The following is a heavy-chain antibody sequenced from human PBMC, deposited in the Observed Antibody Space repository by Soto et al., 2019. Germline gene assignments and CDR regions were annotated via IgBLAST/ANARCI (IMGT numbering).Heavy chain of an antibody. CDR2: IFSNDEK. V-gene: IGHV2-26*01. CDR3: ARIGGGRPSEWELLPPGAFDI. J-gene: IGHJ3*02. CDR1: GFSLSNARMG. Sequence: QVTLKESGPVLVKPTETLTLTCTVSGFSLSNARMGVSWIRQPPGKALEWLAHIFSNDEKSYSTSLKSRLTISKATSKSQVVLTMTNMDPVDTATYYCARIGGGRPSEWELLPPGAFDIWGQGTMVTVSS. D-gene: IGHD1-26*01.